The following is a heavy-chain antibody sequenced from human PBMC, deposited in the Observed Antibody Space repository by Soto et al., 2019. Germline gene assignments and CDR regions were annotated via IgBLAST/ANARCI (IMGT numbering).Heavy chain of an antibody. Sequence: QVQLVQSGAEVKKPGASVTVSCKTSGYPFTSYGINWVRQAPGQGPEWMGWISAYNGKTSYTQKFQGRATMTTDTSTSTAYMELRSLRSDDPAVYYCARERLIAVTGLLHYWGQGTLVTVSS. CDR3: ARERLIAVTGLLHY. CDR2: ISAYNGKT. J-gene: IGHJ4*02. D-gene: IGHD6-19*01. V-gene: IGHV1-18*01. CDR1: GYPFTSYG.